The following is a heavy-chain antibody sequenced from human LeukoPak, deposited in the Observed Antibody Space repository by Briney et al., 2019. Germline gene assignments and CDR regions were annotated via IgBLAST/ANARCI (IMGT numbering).Heavy chain of an antibody. J-gene: IGHJ4*02. Sequence: PSETLSLTCTVSGYSISSGYYWGWIRQPPGRGLEWIGSIYHSGSTYYNPSLKSRVTISVDTSKNQFSLKLSSVTAADTAVYYCARSPMIRGAFDYWGQGTLVTVSS. CDR2: IYHSGST. CDR3: ARSPMIRGAFDY. V-gene: IGHV4-38-2*02. CDR1: GYSISSGYY. D-gene: IGHD3-10*01.